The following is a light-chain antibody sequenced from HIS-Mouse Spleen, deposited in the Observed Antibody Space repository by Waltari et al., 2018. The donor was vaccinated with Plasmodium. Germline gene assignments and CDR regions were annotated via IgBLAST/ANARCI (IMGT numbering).Light chain of an antibody. CDR2: EDS. J-gene: IGLJ3*02. Sequence: SYELPQPPSVSVSPGQTARIPCSGDALPKNYDYWYQQKSGQAPVLVIYEDSKRPSGIPERFSGSSSGTMATLTISGAQVEDEADYYCYSTDSSGNHRVFGGGTKLTVL. V-gene: IGLV3-10*01. CDR3: YSTDSSGNHRV. CDR1: ALPKNY.